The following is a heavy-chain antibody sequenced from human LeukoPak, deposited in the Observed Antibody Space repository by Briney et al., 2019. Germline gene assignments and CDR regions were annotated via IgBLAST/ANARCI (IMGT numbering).Heavy chain of an antibody. V-gene: IGHV1-8*03. CDR2: MNPNSGNT. CDR3: ARDSVRHYGSGSYYSPQAFDI. CDR1: GYTFTSYG. D-gene: IGHD3-10*01. J-gene: IGHJ3*02. Sequence: ASVKVSCKASGYTFTSYGINWVRQATGQGLEWMGWMNPNSGNTGYAQKFQGRVTITRNTSISTAYMELSSLRSEDTAVYYCARDSVRHYGSGSYYSPQAFDIWGQGTMVTVSS.